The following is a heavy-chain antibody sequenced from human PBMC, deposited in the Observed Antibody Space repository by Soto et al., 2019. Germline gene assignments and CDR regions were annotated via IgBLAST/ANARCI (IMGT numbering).Heavy chain of an antibody. CDR2: INPNGGST. V-gene: IGHV1-46*01. CDR1: GYSFTSYF. CDR3: ARDYRIADV. Sequence: EASVKVSCKASGYSFTSYFMHWVRQAPGQGLEWMGIINPNGGSTTYAQKFQGRLTMTRDTSTSTAYMELSSLRSEDTAVYYCARDYRIADVWGQGTTVTVSS. J-gene: IGHJ6*02. D-gene: IGHD3-16*02.